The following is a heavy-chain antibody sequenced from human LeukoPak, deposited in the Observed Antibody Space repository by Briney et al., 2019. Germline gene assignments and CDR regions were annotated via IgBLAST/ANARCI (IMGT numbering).Heavy chain of an antibody. J-gene: IGHJ2*01. CDR2: IYHSGST. D-gene: IGHD2-15*01. CDR3: ARALVEGNDWYFDL. CDR1: GGSISSGGYY. Sequence: PSETLSLTCTVSGGSISSGGYYWSWIRQPPGKGLEWIGYIYHSGSTYYNSSLKSRVTISVDRSKNQFSLKLSSVTAADTAVYYCARALVEGNDWYFDLWGRGTLVTVSS. V-gene: IGHV4-30-2*01.